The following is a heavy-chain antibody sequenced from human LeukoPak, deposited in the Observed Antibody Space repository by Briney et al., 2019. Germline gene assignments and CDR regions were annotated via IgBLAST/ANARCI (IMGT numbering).Heavy chain of an antibody. CDR2: IRYDGSNK. CDR3: AKEDSSGYYPYFDY. J-gene: IGHJ4*02. V-gene: IGHV3-30*02. D-gene: IGHD3-22*01. CDR1: GFTFSSYG. Sequence: GGSLRLSCAASGFTFSSYGMHWVRPAPGKGLEWVAFIRYDGSNKYYADSVKGRFTISRDNSKNTMYLQMNSLRAEDTAVYYCAKEDSSGYYPYFDYWGQGTLVTVSS.